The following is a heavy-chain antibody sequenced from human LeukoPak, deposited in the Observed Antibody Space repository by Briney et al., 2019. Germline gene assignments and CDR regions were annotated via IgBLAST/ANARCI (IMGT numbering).Heavy chain of an antibody. V-gene: IGHV3-48*03. CDR2: ISSSGSTI. D-gene: IGHD6-19*01. CDR1: GFTFSSYE. CDR3: AKDRSGIKAVAWKTYYYYYMDV. J-gene: IGHJ6*03. Sequence: PGGSLRLSCAASGFTFSSYEMNWVRQAPGKGLEWVSYISSSGSTIYYADSVKGRFTISRDNSKNTLYLQMNSLRAEDTAVYYCAKDRSGIKAVAWKTYYYYYMDVWGKGTTVTVSS.